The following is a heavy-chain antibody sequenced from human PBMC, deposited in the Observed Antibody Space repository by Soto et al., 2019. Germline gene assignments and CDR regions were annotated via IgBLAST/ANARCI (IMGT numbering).Heavy chain of an antibody. CDR3: ARDRSTDFGLDV. V-gene: IGHV3-23*01. CDR2: ISDGGERT. CDR1: GFPFTDYV. J-gene: IGHJ6*02. Sequence: PGGSLRLSCVASGFPFTDYVMSWVRQVPGKGLEWVSSISDGGERTDYRDSVRGRFTISRDNARFTLHLQMNSLRVDDTATYFCARDRSTDFGLDVWGQGTTVTVSS. D-gene: IGHD3-3*01.